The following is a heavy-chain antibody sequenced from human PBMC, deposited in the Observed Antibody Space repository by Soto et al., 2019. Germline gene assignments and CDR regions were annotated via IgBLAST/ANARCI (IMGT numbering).Heavy chain of an antibody. V-gene: IGHV4-30-2*01. J-gene: IGHJ4*02. CDR3: VRVPDY. CDR2: IYHSGST. CDR1: GGSISSGGYS. Sequence: SETLSLTCAVSGGSISSGGYSWSWIRQPPGKGLDWIGYIYHSGSTYYNPSFKSRVTISVDRSKNQFSLKLSSVTAADTAVYYCVRVPDYWGQGTLVTVSS.